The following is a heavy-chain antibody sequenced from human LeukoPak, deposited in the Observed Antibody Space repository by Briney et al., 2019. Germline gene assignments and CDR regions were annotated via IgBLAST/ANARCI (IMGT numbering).Heavy chain of an antibody. CDR2: ISSSSGTI. CDR1: GFTFSSYS. Sequence: PGGSLRLSCAASGFTFSSYSMNWVRQAPGKGLEWVSYISSSSGTIYYADSVRGRFTISRDNAKNSLYLQMNSLRDEDTAVYYCARLWHCTSTSCYDYWGQGTLVTVSS. CDR3: ARLWHCTSTSCYDY. V-gene: IGHV3-48*02. J-gene: IGHJ4*02. D-gene: IGHD2-2*01.